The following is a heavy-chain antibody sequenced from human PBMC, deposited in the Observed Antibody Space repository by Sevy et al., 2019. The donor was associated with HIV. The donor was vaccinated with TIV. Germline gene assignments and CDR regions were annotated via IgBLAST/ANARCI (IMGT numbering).Heavy chain of an antibody. CDR3: ARDRYYVASGYYYYYYGMDV. D-gene: IGHD3-22*01. CDR2: IDSGGST. V-gene: IGHV3-66*01. J-gene: IGHJ6*02. Sequence: GGSLRLSCEASGFTVSGNYMAWVRLAPGKGLEWVSLIDSGGSTYYADSVKGRFTISRDNGKNTLYLQMIPLRAEDTAVYFCARDRYYVASGYYYYYYGMDVWGQGTTVTVSS. CDR1: GFTVSGNY.